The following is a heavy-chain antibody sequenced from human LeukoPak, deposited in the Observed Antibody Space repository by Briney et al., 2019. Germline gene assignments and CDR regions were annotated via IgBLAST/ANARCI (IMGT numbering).Heavy chain of an antibody. CDR1: GGSISSGGYY. V-gene: IGHV4-30-2*01. Sequence: SQTLSLTCTVSGGSISSGGYYWSWIRQPPGKGLEWIGYIYHSGCTYYNPSLKSRVTISVDRSKNQFSLKLSSVTAADTAVYYCARWSAGIVVVPAATYYFDYWGQGTLVTVSS. J-gene: IGHJ4*02. CDR3: ARWSAGIVVVPAATYYFDY. D-gene: IGHD2-2*01. CDR2: IYHSGCT.